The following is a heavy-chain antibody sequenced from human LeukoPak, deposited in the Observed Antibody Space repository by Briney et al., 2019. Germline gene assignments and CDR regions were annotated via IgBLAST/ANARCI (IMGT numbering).Heavy chain of an antibody. CDR3: AKAYSYGPYYYYGMDV. CDR1: GFTFSSYA. Sequence: GSLRLSCAASGFTFSSYAMSWVRQAPGKGLEWVSAISGSGGSTYYADSVKGRFTISRDNSKNTLYLQMNSLRAEDTAVYYCAKAYSYGPYYYYGMDVWGQGTTVTVSS. CDR2: ISGSGGST. V-gene: IGHV3-23*01. J-gene: IGHJ6*02. D-gene: IGHD5-18*01.